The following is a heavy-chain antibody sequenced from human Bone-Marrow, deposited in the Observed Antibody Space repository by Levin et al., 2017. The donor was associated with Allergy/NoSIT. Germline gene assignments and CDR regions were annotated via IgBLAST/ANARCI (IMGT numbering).Heavy chain of an antibody. J-gene: IGHJ3*02. Sequence: SQTLSLTCAVYGGSFSGYYWSWIRQPPGKGLEWIGEINHSGSTNYNPSLKSRVTISVDTSKNQFSLKLSSVTAADTAVYYCARDIPLWFGELLSTGPAFDIWGQGTMVTVSS. CDR1: GGSFSGYY. V-gene: IGHV4-34*01. CDR3: ARDIPLWFGELLSTGPAFDI. D-gene: IGHD3-10*01. CDR2: INHSGST.